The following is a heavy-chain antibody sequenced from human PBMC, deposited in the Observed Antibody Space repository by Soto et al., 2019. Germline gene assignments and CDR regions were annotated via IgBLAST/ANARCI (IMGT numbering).Heavy chain of an antibody. V-gene: IGHV3-33*01. CDR3: ARAEMAAFDAFDI. CDR2: IWYDGSNK. Sequence: GGSLRLSCAASGFTFSSYGMHWVRQAPGKGLEWVAVIWYDGSNKYYADSVKGRFTISRDNSKNTLYLQMNSLRAEDTAVYYCARAEMAAFDAFDIWGQGTMVTVSS. J-gene: IGHJ3*02. D-gene: IGHD6-19*01. CDR1: GFTFSSYG.